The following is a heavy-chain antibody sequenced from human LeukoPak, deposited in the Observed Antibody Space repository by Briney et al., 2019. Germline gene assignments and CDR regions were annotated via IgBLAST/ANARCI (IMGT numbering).Heavy chain of an antibody. V-gene: IGHV3-11*01. CDR2: ISSSGSTI. CDR1: GFTFSDYY. J-gene: IGHJ4*02. D-gene: IGHD3-10*01. CDR3: AKVRFYGSGSYPAFDY. Sequence: GGSLRLSCAASGFTFSDYYMSWIRQAPGKGLEWVSYISSSGSTIYYADSVKGRFTISRDNSKNTLYLQMNSLRAEDTAVYYCAKVRFYGSGSYPAFDYWGQGTLVTVSS.